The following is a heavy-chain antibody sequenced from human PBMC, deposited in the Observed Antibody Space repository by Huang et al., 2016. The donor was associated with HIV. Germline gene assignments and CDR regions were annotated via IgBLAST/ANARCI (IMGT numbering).Heavy chain of an antibody. CDR1: GGSLSDHH. V-gene: IGHV4-34*02. CDR2: QNHRGHY. Sequence: QVQLQQWGAGLLKPSGALSLKCAVYGGSLSDHHWTWIRLSPGKRLEWIGEQNHRGHYNDNPSVSSRVTISVDMSKKQFALNVTALTAADTAVYYCARPRMTATSSDSTWSFFDSWGQGTLVIVSS. D-gene: IGHD2-21*02. CDR3: ARPRMTATSSDSTWSFFDS. J-gene: IGHJ4*02.